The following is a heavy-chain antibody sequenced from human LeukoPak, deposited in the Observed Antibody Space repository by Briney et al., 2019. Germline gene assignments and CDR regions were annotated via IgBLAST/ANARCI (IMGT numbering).Heavy chain of an antibody. CDR1: GGSISSSSYY. Sequence: SETLSLTCTVSGGSISSSSYYWGWIRQPPGKGLEWIGSIYYSGSTYYNPSPKSRVTISVDTSKNQFSLKLSSVTAADTAVYYCARTYDGTTEIDYWGQGTLVTVSS. CDR3: ARTYDGTTEIDY. J-gene: IGHJ4*02. D-gene: IGHD1-14*01. V-gene: IGHV4-39*01. CDR2: IYYSGST.